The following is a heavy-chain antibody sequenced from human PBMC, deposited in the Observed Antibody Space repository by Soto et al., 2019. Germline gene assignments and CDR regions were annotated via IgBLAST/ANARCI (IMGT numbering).Heavy chain of an antibody. D-gene: IGHD1-26*01. V-gene: IGHV4-59*08. J-gene: IGHJ4*02. Sequence: QVQLQESGPGLVKPSETLSLTCTVSGGSISSYYWSWIRQPPGKGLEWIGYIYYSGSTNYNPSLKSRVTISVDTSKNQCSLTLSSVTAADTAVYYCASRYGSAIDYWGQGTLVTVSS. CDR2: IYYSGST. CDR1: GGSISSYY. CDR3: ASRYGSAIDY.